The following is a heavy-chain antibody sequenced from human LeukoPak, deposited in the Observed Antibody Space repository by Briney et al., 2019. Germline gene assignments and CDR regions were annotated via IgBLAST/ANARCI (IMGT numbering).Heavy chain of an antibody. CDR1: GYSFTSYW. CDR3: ARPRYSYAMYYFDY. D-gene: IGHD5-18*01. V-gene: IGHV5-51*01. CDR2: IYPGDSDT. Sequence: GESLKISCKGSGYSFTSYWIGWVRQVPGEGLEWLGIIYPGDSDTRYSPSFQGQVTISADKSISTAYLQWSSLKASDTAMYYCARPRYSYAMYYFDYWGQGNLVTVSS. J-gene: IGHJ4*02.